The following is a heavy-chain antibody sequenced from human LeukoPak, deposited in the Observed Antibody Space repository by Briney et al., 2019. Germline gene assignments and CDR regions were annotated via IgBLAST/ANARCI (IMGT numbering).Heavy chain of an antibody. J-gene: IGHJ2*01. CDR2: IYSGGGTTK. V-gene: IGHV3-33*03. CDR1: GLTFRNYG. Sequence: GGSLRLSCVASGLTFRNYGFHWVRQAPGKGLEWVAIIYSGGGTTKYYAGSVKDRFTITRDDSRDTLYLQMNSLRAEDTAVYYCVVILVPGGVWHFDLWGRGTLVTVSS. CDR3: VVILVPGGVWHFDL. D-gene: IGHD2-2*01.